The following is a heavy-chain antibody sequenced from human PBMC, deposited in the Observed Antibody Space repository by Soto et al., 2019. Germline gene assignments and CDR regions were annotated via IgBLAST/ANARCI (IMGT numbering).Heavy chain of an antibody. V-gene: IGHV4-34*01. CDR2: INHSGST. J-gene: IGHJ4*02. Sequence: QVQLQQWGAGLLKPSETLSLTCAVYGGSFSGYYWSWIRQPPGKGLEWIGEINHSGSTNYNPSLKSRVTISVYTSKNQFSLKLSSVTAADTAVYYCARLTAYSSGWYVDYWGQGTLVTVSS. D-gene: IGHD6-19*01. CDR1: GGSFSGYY. CDR3: ARLTAYSSGWYVDY.